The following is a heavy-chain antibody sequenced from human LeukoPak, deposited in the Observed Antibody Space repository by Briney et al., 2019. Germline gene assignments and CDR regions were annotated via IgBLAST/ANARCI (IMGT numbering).Heavy chain of an antibody. CDR2: IRYDGTSK. Sequence: GGSLRLSCAASGFTFSSYGMHWVRQAPGKGLEWVAFIRYDGTSKYYADSVKGRFAISRDNSKNTLYLQMNSLRAEDRAVYYCAREYCSSSCYNGLDYWGQGTLVTVSS. CDR1: GFTFSSYG. J-gene: IGHJ4*02. D-gene: IGHD2-2*02. CDR3: AREYCSSSCYNGLDY. V-gene: IGHV3-30*02.